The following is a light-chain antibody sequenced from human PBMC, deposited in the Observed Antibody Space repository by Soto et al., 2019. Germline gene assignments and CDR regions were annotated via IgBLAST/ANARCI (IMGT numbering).Light chain of an antibody. CDR2: EVR. Sequence: QSALSQPPSASGSPGQSVTISCTGTSSDVGGYNYVSWYQQDPGKAPKLMIYEVRNRPSGVSSRFSGSKSGNTASLTISGLQAEDEADYYCISYTGSDTSYVFGTGTKLTVL. CDR3: ISYTGSDTSYV. J-gene: IGLJ1*01. CDR1: SSDVGGYNY. V-gene: IGLV2-8*01.